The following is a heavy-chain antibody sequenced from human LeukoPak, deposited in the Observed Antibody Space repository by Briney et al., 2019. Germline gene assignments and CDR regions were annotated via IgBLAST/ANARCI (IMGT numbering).Heavy chain of an antibody. CDR2: TNTDGSRT. CDR1: GFTFSSYW. CDR3: YGANAEH. J-gene: IGHJ1*01. D-gene: IGHD4-23*01. V-gene: IGHV3-74*03. Sequence: GGSLRLSCAASGFTFSSYWMHWVRQAPGKGLVWVSGTNTDGSRTMYADSVKGRFAIARDNAKNTLYLQMNSLRAEDMAVYYCYGANAEHWGQGTVVTVSS.